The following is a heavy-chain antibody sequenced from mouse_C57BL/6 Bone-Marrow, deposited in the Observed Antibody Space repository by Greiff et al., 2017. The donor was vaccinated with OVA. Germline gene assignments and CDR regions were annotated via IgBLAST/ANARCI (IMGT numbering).Heavy chain of an antibody. CDR3: ARGVYLYAMDY. CDR2: IYPRSGNT. CDR1: GYTFTSYG. Sequence: QVHVKQSGAELARPGASVKLSCKASGYTFTSYGISWVKQRPGQGLEWIGEIYPRSGNTYYNEKFKGKATLTADKSYSTAYMELRRLTSEDSAVYFCARGVYLYAMDYWGQGTAVTVTS. D-gene: IGHD5-5*01. V-gene: IGHV1-81*01. J-gene: IGHJ4*01.